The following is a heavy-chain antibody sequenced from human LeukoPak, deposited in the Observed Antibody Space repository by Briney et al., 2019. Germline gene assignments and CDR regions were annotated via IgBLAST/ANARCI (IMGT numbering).Heavy chain of an antibody. J-gene: IGHJ4*02. Sequence: GGSLRLSCTASGFTFSTYSVNWVRQAPGKGLEWVGHIKSKTDGGTTDFAAPVKGRFTISRDDSENTLFLQMNSLKTEDTAVYYCTTGTWIQLWLPDYWGQGTLVTVSS. CDR3: TTGTWIQLWLPDY. D-gene: IGHD5-18*01. V-gene: IGHV3-15*01. CDR2: IKSKTDGGTT. CDR1: GFTFSTYS.